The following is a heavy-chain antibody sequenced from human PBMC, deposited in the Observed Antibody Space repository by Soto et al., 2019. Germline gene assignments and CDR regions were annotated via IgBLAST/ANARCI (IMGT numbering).Heavy chain of an antibody. Sequence: GGSLRLSCAASGFTFSSYWMHWVRQAPGKGLEWVSTMKATDGTKYYADSVKGRFTISRDSSTNTMYLQMNSLRVEDTAVYYCAKPYGPLAFDYWGQGTLVTVSS. V-gene: IGHV3-23*01. CDR2: MKATDGTK. J-gene: IGHJ4*02. CDR1: GFTFSSYW. CDR3: AKPYGPLAFDY. D-gene: IGHD3-10*01.